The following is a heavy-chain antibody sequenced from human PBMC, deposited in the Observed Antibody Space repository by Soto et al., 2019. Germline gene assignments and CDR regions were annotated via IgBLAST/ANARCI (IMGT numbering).Heavy chain of an antibody. Sequence: QVQLQESGPGLGKPSQTLSLTCTVSGGSISSGDYYWNWIRQPPGKGLEWIGYIYYSGCTFYNPSLKSRLTISVDMSKNQFSLKLSSVSAAVTAVYYCARDFGTYYYDSSGFNGAYYYALDVGGQGTTVTVSS. J-gene: IGHJ6*01. V-gene: IGHV4-30-4*01. D-gene: IGHD3-22*01. CDR2: IYYSGCT. CDR3: ARDFGTYYYDSSGFNGAYYYALDV. CDR1: GGSISSGDYY.